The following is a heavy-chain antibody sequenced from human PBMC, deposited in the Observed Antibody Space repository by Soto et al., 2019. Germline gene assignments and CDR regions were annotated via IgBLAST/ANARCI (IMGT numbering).Heavy chain of an antibody. V-gene: IGHV3-21*01. CDR3: ARDGHDYGDYAFDI. CDR2: ISSSSSYI. Sequence: PGGSLRLSCAASGFTFSSYSMNWGRQAPGKGLEWVSSISSSSSYIYYADSVKGRFTISRDNAKNSLYLQMNSLRAEDTAVYYCARDGHDYGDYAFDIWGQGTMVTV. D-gene: IGHD4-17*01. CDR1: GFTFSSYS. J-gene: IGHJ3*02.